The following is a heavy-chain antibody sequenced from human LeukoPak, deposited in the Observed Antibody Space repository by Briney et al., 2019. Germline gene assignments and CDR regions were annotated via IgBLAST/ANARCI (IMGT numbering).Heavy chain of an antibody. CDR2: IYYSGST. CDR3: ARDETLRFLEWSQAFDI. D-gene: IGHD3-3*01. J-gene: IGHJ3*02. CDR1: GGSISSGGYY. Sequence: SETLSLTCTVSGGSISSGGYYWSWIRQHPGKGLEWIGYIYYSGSTYYNPSLKSRVTISVDTSKNQFSLKLSSVTAADTAVYYCARDETLRFLEWSQAFDIWGQGTMVTVSS. V-gene: IGHV4-31*03.